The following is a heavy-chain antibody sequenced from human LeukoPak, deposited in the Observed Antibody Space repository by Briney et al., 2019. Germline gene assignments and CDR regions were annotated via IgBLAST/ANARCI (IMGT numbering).Heavy chain of an antibody. CDR1: GDSISSGHW. Sequence: SGTLSLTCAVSGDSISSGHWWSWVRQPPGEGLGWIGEIKHGGSTNYNPSLKSRVTISVDRSKNQFSLKVNSVTAADTAVYYCARDGGSYRDFEYWGQGTLVPVSS. V-gene: IGHV4-4*02. CDR2: IKHGGST. J-gene: IGHJ4*02. D-gene: IGHD1-26*01. CDR3: ARDGGSYRDFEY.